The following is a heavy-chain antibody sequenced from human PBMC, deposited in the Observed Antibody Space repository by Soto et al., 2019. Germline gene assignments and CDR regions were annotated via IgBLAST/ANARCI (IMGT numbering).Heavy chain of an antibody. D-gene: IGHD6-6*01. J-gene: IGHJ6*02. CDR2: IYYSGST. CDR3: ARDRIAARPGPRMDV. Sequence: QVQLQESGPGLVKPSETLSLTCTVSGGSVSSGSYYWSWIRQPPGKGLEWIGCIYYSGSTNYNPSLKSRVTISVDTSKNQFSLKLSSVTAADTAVYYCARDRIAARPGPRMDVWGQGTTVTVSS. V-gene: IGHV4-61*01. CDR1: GGSVSSGSYY.